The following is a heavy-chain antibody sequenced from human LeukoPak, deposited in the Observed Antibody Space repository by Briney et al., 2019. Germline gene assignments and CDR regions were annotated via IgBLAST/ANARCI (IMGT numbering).Heavy chain of an antibody. J-gene: IGHJ4*02. CDR2: IKLDGSEK. CDR1: GFTFGKYW. CDR3: ARDKGDYDTSGSLFIF. Sequence: HPGGSLRLSCVASGFTFGKYWMSWVRQAPGKGLEWVANIKLDGSEKNYVDSVKGRFTISRDNTKNSLYLQMNSLRAEDTAVYYCARDKGDYDTSGSLFIFGGQGTLVTVSS. D-gene: IGHD3-22*01. V-gene: IGHV3-7*03.